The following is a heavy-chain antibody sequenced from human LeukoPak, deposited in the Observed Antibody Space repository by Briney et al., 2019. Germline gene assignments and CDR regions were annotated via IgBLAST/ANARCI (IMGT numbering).Heavy chain of an antibody. CDR2: ISGSGGST. CDR3: ASGVSSQPYYFDC. J-gene: IGHJ4*02. Sequence: GGSLRLSCAASGFTFSSYAMSWVRQAPGKGLEWVSAISGSGGSTYYADSVKGRFTISRDNSKNTLYLQMNSLRAEDTAVYYCASGVSSQPYYFDCWGQGTLVTASS. V-gene: IGHV3-23*01. CDR1: GFTFSSYA. D-gene: IGHD2-8*01.